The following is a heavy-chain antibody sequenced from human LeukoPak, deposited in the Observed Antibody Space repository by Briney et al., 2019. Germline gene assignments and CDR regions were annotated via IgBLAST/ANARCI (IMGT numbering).Heavy chain of an antibody. CDR1: GGSISSYY. J-gene: IGHJ5*02. V-gene: IGHV4-59*06. Sequence: PSETLSLTCTVSGGSISSYYWSWIRQHPGKGLEWIGYIYYSGSTYYNPSLKSRVTISVDTSKNQFSLKLSSVTAADTAVYYCARDRAGEGFDPWGQGTLVTVSS. CDR3: ARDRAGEGFDP. D-gene: IGHD5-24*01. CDR2: IYYSGST.